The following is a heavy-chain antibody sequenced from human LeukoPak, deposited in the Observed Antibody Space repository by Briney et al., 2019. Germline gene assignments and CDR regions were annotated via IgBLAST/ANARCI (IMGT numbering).Heavy chain of an antibody. D-gene: IGHD2-15*01. CDR1: GVSVSDGRYY. V-gene: IGHV4-31*03. CDR2: KYYSGSA. Sequence: PSETLSLTCNVSGVSVSDGRYYWTWIRQLPGKGLEWIGYKYYSGSAKYNPSLKSRLTISIDTSKNQFSLQLSSVTAADTATNYCATPYCSGISCLDIFNMWGQGTRVTVSS. J-gene: IGHJ3*02. CDR3: ATPYCSGISCLDIFNM.